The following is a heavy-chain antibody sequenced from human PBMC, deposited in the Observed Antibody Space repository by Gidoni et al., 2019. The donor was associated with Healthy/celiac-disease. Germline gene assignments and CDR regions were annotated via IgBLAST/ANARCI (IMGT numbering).Heavy chain of an antibody. V-gene: IGHV3-30*18. CDR1: GFPFSSYG. Sequence: QVQLVESGGGVVQPGRSLRLSCAASGFPFSSYGMHWVRQAPGKGLEWVAVISYDGSNKYYADSVKGRFTISRDNSKNTLYLQMNSLRAEDTAVYYCAKVGATTFEPYFDYWGQGTLVTVSS. D-gene: IGHD1-26*01. CDR3: AKVGATTFEPYFDY. CDR2: ISYDGSNK. J-gene: IGHJ4*02.